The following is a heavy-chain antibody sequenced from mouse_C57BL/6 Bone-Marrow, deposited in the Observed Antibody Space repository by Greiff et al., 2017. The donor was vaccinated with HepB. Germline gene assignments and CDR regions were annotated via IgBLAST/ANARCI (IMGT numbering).Heavy chain of an antibody. D-gene: IGHD2-5*01. V-gene: IGHV1-50*01. CDR3: AREVYSNPFAY. J-gene: IGHJ3*01. CDR1: GYTFTSYW. Sequence: VQLQQPGAELVKPGASVKLSCKASGYTFTSYWMQWVKQRPGQGLEWIGEIDPSDSYTNYNQKFKGKATLTVDTSSSTAYMQLSSLTSEDSAVYYCAREVYSNPFAYWGQGTLSLSLQ. CDR2: IDPSDSYT.